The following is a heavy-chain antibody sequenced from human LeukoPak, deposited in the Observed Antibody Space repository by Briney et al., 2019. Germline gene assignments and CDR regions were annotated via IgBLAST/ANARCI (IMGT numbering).Heavy chain of an antibody. Sequence: GGSLRLSCAASGFTFSSYGMHWVRQAPGKGLEWVAFIRHDGSNKYYPDSVKGRFTISRDNSENTLYLQMNSLRAEDTAVYYCAKDRGMVPPPDWFDPWGQGTLVTVSS. CDR1: GFTFSSYG. V-gene: IGHV3-30*02. D-gene: IGHD4/OR15-4a*01. J-gene: IGHJ5*02. CDR2: IRHDGSNK. CDR3: AKDRGMVPPPDWFDP.